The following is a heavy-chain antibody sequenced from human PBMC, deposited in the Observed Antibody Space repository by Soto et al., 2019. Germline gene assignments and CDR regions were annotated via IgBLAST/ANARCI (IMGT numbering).Heavy chain of an antibody. Sequence: GGSLRLSCAAPGFTFSSYSMNWVRQAPGKGLEWVSSISSSSSYIYYADSVKGRFTISRDNAKNSLYLQMNSLRAEDTAVYYCARWQTGSSYKPYYYYGMDVWGQGTTVTVSS. CDR2: ISSSSSYI. CDR3: ARWQTGSSYKPYYYYGMDV. D-gene: IGHD6-6*01. V-gene: IGHV3-21*01. CDR1: GFTFSSYS. J-gene: IGHJ6*02.